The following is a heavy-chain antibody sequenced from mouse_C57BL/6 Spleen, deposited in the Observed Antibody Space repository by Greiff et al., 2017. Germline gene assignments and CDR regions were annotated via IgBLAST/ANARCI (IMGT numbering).Heavy chain of an antibody. J-gene: IGHJ4*01. CDR3: ARHGIYYGYDVEGYYAMDY. Sequence: EVQGVESGGGLVQPGGSLKLSCAASGFTFSDYGMAWVRQAPRKGPEWVAFISNLAYSIYYADTVTGRFTISRENAKNTLYLEMSSLRSEDTAMYYCARHGIYYGYDVEGYYAMDYWGQGTSVTVSS. D-gene: IGHD2-2*01. CDR2: ISNLAYSI. V-gene: IGHV5-15*01. CDR1: GFTFSDYG.